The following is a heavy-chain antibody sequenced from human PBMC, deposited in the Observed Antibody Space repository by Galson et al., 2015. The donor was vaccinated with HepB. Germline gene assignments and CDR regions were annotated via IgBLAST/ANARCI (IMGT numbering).Heavy chain of an antibody. Sequence: SLRLSCAASGFTVSSNYMTWVRQAPGKGLEWVSRINGDGSSTPYADSVKGRFTISRDNVKNTLYLQMNSLRAEDTAVYYCARDYYYAMDVWGQGTTVTVSS. CDR1: GFTVSSNY. CDR3: ARDYYYAMDV. V-gene: IGHV3-74*01. CDR2: INGDGSST. J-gene: IGHJ6*02.